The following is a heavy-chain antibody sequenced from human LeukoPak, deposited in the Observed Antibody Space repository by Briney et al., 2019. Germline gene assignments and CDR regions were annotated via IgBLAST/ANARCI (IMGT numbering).Heavy chain of an antibody. CDR1: GGSISSSSYY. CDR3: ASAGPRDITGYDSSGYYGGPGKVDY. D-gene: IGHD3-22*01. CDR2: IYYSGST. Sequence: SETLSLTCTVSGGSISSSSYYWGWIRQPPGKGLEWIGSIYYSGSTYYNPSLKSRVTISVDTSKNQFSLKLSSVTAADTAVYYCASAGPRDITGYDSSGYYGGPGKVDYWGQGTLVTVSS. J-gene: IGHJ4*02. V-gene: IGHV4-39*01.